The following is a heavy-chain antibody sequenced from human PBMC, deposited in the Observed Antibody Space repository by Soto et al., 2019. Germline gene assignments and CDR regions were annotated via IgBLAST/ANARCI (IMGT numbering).Heavy chain of an antibody. J-gene: IGHJ4*02. D-gene: IGHD6-19*01. CDR2: ISGSGTST. CDR3: ATPAGYTSAWYSPSYDY. V-gene: IGHV3-23*01. Sequence: GESLKISCTASGFTFSSYAMTWVRQAPGRGLEWVSSISGSGTSTYDADSVKGRFTISRDNSKNTLYLQMNSLRAEDTAIYYCATPAGYTSAWYSPSYDYWGQGALVTVSS. CDR1: GFTFSSYA.